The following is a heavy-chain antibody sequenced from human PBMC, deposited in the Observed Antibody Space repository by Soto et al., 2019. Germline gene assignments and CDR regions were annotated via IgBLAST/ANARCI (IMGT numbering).Heavy chain of an antibody. V-gene: IGHV3-21*01. Sequence: GGSLRLSCAASGFTFSSYSMNWVRQAPGKGLEWVSSISSSSSYIYYADSVKGRFTISRDNAKNSLYLQMNSLRAEDTAVYYCARRSSIAAQGGMDVWGQGTTVTVSS. D-gene: IGHD6-6*01. J-gene: IGHJ6*02. CDR2: ISSSSSYI. CDR3: ARRSSIAAQGGMDV. CDR1: GFTFSSYS.